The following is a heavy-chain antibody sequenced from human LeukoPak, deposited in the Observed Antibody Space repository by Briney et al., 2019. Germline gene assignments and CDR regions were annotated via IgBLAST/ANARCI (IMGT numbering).Heavy chain of an antibody. V-gene: IGHV4-39*01. CDR3: ARLHYYYGMDV. CDR2: KYYSGNS. CDR1: GGSISSSSYY. J-gene: IGHJ6*02. Sequence: SETLSLTCTVSGGSISSSSYYWGWICQPPGKGLELIGSKYYSGNSYYNPSLKSRISISVDTSKNQFSLKLSSVTAADTAVYYCARLHYYYGMDVWGQGTTVTVSS.